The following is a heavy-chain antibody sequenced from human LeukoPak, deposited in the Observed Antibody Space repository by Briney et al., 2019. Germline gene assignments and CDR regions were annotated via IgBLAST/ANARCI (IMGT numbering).Heavy chain of an antibody. J-gene: IGHJ4*02. CDR3: ARIALYSSGWYGLDY. CDR2: IWYDGSNK. V-gene: IGHV3-33*01. D-gene: IGHD6-19*01. Sequence: GGSLGLSCAASGFTFSSYGMHWVRQAPGKGLEWVAVIWYDGSNKYYADSVKGRFTISRDNSKNTLYLQMNSLRAEDTAVYYCARIALYSSGWYGLDYWGQGTLVTVSS. CDR1: GFTFSSYG.